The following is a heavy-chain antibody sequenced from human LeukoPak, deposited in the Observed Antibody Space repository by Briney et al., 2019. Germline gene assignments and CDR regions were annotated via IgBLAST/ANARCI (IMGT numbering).Heavy chain of an antibody. J-gene: IGHJ3*02. Sequence: GGSLRLSCAASGFTFSSYAMNWVRQSPERGLEWVSAISGTGGSTSYADSLKGRFTISRDNSKNTLYLQMSSLTAEDTAVYYCAKECGRDYDDRAFDIWGQGTMVTVSS. CDR1: GFTFSSYA. CDR3: AKECGRDYDDRAFDI. V-gene: IGHV3-23*01. D-gene: IGHD3-22*01. CDR2: ISGTGGST.